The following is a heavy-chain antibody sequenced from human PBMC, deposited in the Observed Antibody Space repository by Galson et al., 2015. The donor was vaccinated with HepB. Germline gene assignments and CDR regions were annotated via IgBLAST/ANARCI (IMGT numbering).Heavy chain of an antibody. D-gene: IGHD4-17*01. CDR2: ISGSGGST. CDR1: GFTFSSYA. Sequence: LRLSYAASGFTFSSYAMSWVRQAPGKGLEWVSAISGSGGSTYYADSVKGRFTISRDNSKNTLYLQMNSLRAEDTAVYYCAKGAWDGDLPDYWGQGTLVTVSS. V-gene: IGHV3-23*01. J-gene: IGHJ4*02. CDR3: AKGAWDGDLPDY.